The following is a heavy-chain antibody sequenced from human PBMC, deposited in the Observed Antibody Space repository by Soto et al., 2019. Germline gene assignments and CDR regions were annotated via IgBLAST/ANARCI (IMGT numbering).Heavy chain of an antibody. CDR2: IYYSGST. D-gene: IGHD2-2*01. Sequence: SETLSLTCTVSGGSISSGGYSWSWIRQHPGKGLEWIGYIYYSGSTYYNPSLKSRVTISVDTSKNQFSLKLSSVTAADTALYYCTTGFCSSCNCHWDDAFDTWGQGTKVTVSS. V-gene: IGHV4-31*03. CDR3: TTGFCSSCNCHWDDAFDT. CDR1: GGSISSGGYS. J-gene: IGHJ3*02.